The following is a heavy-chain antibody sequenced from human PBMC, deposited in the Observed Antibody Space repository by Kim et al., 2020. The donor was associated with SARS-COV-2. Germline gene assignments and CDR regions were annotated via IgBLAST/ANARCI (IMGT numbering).Heavy chain of an antibody. Sequence: GGSLRLSCAASGFTFSSYGMHWVRQAPGKGLEWVAVISYDGSNKYYADSVKGRFTISRDNSKNTLYLQMNSLRAEDTAVYYCAKSGGQDIVVVPAANNWFDPWGQGTLVTVSS. CDR1: GFTFSSYG. D-gene: IGHD2-2*01. CDR2: ISYDGSNK. V-gene: IGHV3-30*18. J-gene: IGHJ5*02. CDR3: AKSGGQDIVVVPAANNWFDP.